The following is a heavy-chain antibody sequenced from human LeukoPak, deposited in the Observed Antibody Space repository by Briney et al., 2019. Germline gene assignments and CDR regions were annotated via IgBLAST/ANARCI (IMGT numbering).Heavy chain of an antibody. CDR1: GFTFSNYD. CDR3: AKWGDYDVLTGYYVSDY. J-gene: IGHJ4*02. V-gene: IGHV3-23*01. CDR2: ITGGGSGI. Sequence: GASLRLSCAASGFTFSNYDMSWVRQAPGKGLEWVSAITGGGSGIYYADSMKSRFTISRDNSKNTLYLQINSLRAEDTAVYYCAKWGDYDVLTGYYVSDYWGQGTLVTVSS. D-gene: IGHD3-9*01.